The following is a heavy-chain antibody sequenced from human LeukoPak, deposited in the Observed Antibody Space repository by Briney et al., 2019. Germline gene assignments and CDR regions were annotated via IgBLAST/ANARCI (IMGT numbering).Heavy chain of an antibody. CDR1: GFTFSNYA. CDR3: AKGLYGGSYAFDY. J-gene: IGHJ4*02. D-gene: IGHD1-26*01. CDR2: ISGSGGST. Sequence: PGGSLRLSCAASGFTFSNYAMSWVRQAPGKGLEGVSVISGSGGSTYYADSVKGRFTISRDNSKNTLYLQMNSLRAEDTAVYYCAKGLYGGSYAFDYWGQGTLVTVSS. V-gene: IGHV3-23*01.